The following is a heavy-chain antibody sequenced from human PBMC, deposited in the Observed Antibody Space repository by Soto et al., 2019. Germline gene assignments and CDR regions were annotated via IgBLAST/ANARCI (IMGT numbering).Heavy chain of an antibody. Sequence: EVQLLESGGGLVQPGGSLRLSCAASGFTFSSYAMSWVRQAPGKRLKWVSAISGSGGSTYYADSVKGRFTISRDNSKNTLYLQMNSLRAEDTAVYYCAKFKAEYQLLSGFDPWGQGTLVTVSS. CDR1: GFTFSSYA. CDR2: ISGSGGST. V-gene: IGHV3-23*01. CDR3: AKFKAEYQLLSGFDP. J-gene: IGHJ5*02. D-gene: IGHD2-2*01.